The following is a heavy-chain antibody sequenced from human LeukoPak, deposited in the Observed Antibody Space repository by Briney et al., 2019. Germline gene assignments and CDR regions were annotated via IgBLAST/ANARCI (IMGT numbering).Heavy chain of an antibody. CDR3: ARRVEGRGSYHNYAMDV. CDR1: GFTFSTHS. V-gene: IGHV3-30-3*01. D-gene: IGHD3-10*01. Sequence: GGSPRLSCAASGFTFSTHSMHWVRQAPGKGLEWVAIISYDGGIKYYADSVKGRFTIARDNSKNTLYLQMNSLRIEDTAVYYCARRVEGRGSYHNYAMDVWGQGATVTVSS. CDR2: ISYDGGIK. J-gene: IGHJ6*02.